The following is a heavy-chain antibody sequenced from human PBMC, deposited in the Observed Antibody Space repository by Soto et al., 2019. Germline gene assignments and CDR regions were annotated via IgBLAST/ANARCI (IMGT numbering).Heavy chain of an antibody. V-gene: IGHV3-74*01. CDR2: INSDGSTT. CDR1: GFTFSRYW. J-gene: IGHJ5*02. CDR3: VCVLLRHAAVWIDP. D-gene: IGHD1-26*01. Sequence: PGGYLRLSCAASGFTFSRYWVHGVRQAPGKGLVWVSRINSDGSTTNYADSVKGRFTTSRDNAKNTVYLQMNSLRAEDTAVFYCVCVLLRHAAVWIDPRDQATLLSV.